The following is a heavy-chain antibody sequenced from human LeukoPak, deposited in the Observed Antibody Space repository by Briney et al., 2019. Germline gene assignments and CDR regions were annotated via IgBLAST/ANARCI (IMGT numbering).Heavy chain of an antibody. Sequence: GGSLRLSCAASGFTFSSYGMSWVRQAPGKGLEWVSAISGSGDSTYYADSVKGRFTISRDNSKNTLYLQMSSLRAEDTAVYCCAKGHYDPPDYWGQGTLVTVSS. CDR2: ISGSGDST. CDR1: GFTFSSYG. D-gene: IGHD3-22*01. V-gene: IGHV3-23*01. CDR3: AKGHYDPPDY. J-gene: IGHJ4*02.